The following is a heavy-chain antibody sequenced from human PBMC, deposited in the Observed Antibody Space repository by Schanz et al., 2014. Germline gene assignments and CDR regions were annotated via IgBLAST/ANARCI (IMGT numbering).Heavy chain of an antibody. CDR1: GFTFSNYW. V-gene: IGHV3-30*03. J-gene: IGHJ4*02. CDR2: ISYDGSKK. D-gene: IGHD3-10*01. CDR3: ARAWFGEVSYFDY. Sequence: VQLVESGGGLVQPGGSLRLSCVASGFTFSNYWMTWVRQAPGKGLEWVGVISYDGSKKSYADSVKGRFTISRDNSKNTLYLQMNSLRPEDTAVYYCARAWFGEVSYFDYWGQGTLVTVSS.